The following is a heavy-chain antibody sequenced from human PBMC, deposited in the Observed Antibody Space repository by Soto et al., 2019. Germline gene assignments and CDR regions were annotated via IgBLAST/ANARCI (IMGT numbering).Heavy chain of an antibody. CDR2: IYPGDSDT. CDR1: GYTFTNYW. V-gene: IGHV5-51*01. J-gene: IGHJ6*02. Sequence: GESLKISCKASGYTFTNYWVGWVRQMPGKGLEWMGIIYPGDSDTRYSPSFQGQVTISADKSISTAYLQWSSLKASDTAMYYCARTESGYSYGFADVWGQGTTVTVSS. CDR3: ARTESGYSYGFADV. D-gene: IGHD5-18*01.